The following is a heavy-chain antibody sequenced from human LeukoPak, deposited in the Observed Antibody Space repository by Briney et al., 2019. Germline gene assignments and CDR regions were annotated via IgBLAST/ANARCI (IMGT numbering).Heavy chain of an antibody. CDR2: INSDGSST. Sequence: PGGSLRLSCAASGFTFSSYWMHWVRQAPGKGLVWVSRINSDGSSTSYADSVKGRFTISRDNAKNTLYLQMNSLKPEDTAVYYCARGYCSSNRCPTPGAFDIWGQGTMVTVSS. V-gene: IGHV3-74*01. J-gene: IGHJ3*02. CDR3: ARGYCSSNRCPTPGAFDI. CDR1: GFTFSSYW. D-gene: IGHD2-2*01.